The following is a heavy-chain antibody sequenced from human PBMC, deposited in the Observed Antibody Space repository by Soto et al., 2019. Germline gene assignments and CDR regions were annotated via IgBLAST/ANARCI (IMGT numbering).Heavy chain of an antibody. CDR3: AKVLLTYTSGWYHARFDY. CDR1: GFTFSSYV. V-gene: IGHV3-30*18. CDR2: VSNDGSNK. D-gene: IGHD6-19*01. J-gene: IGHJ4*02. Sequence: QVQLVESGGGVVQPGRSLRLSCAASGFTFSSYVMHWVRQAPGKGLEWVAVVSNDGSNKDYADSVKGRFTISRDNSKNTLYLQMNSLRAEDTAVYYCAKVLLTYTSGWYHARFDYWGQGTLVTVSS.